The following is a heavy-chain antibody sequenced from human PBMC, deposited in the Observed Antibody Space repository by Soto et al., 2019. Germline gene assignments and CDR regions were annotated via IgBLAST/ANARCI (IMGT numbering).Heavy chain of an antibody. CDR2: ISSNGNYI. D-gene: IGHD2-15*01. V-gene: IGHV3-21*01. CDR1: GFTFSDFA. Sequence: GGSLRLSCRASGFTFSDFAMSWVRQAPGKGLEWVSSISSNGNYIYYADSMKGRFTISRDNAEKSLYLQMNSLRGEDTAVYYCATSGRYCSGGSCYDWFDPWGQGTLVTVSS. J-gene: IGHJ5*02. CDR3: ATSGRYCSGGSCYDWFDP.